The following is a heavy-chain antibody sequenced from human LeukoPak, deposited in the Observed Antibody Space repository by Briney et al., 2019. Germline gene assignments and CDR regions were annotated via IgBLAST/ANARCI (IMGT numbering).Heavy chain of an antibody. D-gene: IGHD6-19*01. CDR1: GGSISSGSYY. Sequence: SQTLSLTCTVSGGSISSGSYYWSWIRQPAGKGLEWIGRIYTSGSTNYNPSLKSRVTISVDASKNQFSLKLSSVTAADTAVYYCARHNGHSSGWRFDYWGQGTLVTVSS. CDR2: IYTSGST. CDR3: ARHNGHSSGWRFDY. V-gene: IGHV4-61*02. J-gene: IGHJ4*02.